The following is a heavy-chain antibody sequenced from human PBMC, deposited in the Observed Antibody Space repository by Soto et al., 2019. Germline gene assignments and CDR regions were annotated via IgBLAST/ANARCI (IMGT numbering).Heavy chain of an antibody. D-gene: IGHD5-18*01. CDR2: IYPGDSDT. CDR1: GYSFTSYW. V-gene: IGHV5-51*01. CDR3: ARQRWIQLWLQDDAFDI. Sequence: GESLKISCKGSGYSFTSYWIGWVRQMPGKGLEWMGIIYPGDSDTRYSPSFQGQVTISADKSISTAYLQWSSLKASDTAMYYCARQRWIQLWLQDDAFDIWGQGTMVTVSS. J-gene: IGHJ3*02.